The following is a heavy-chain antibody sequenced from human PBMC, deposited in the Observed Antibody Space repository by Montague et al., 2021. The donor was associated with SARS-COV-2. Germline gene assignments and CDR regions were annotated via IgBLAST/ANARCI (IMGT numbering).Heavy chain of an antibody. D-gene: IGHD6-19*01. J-gene: IGHJ4*02. Sequence: SETLCLTCTVSGGSISSYYWSWIRQPPGKGLEWIGYIYYSGSTNYNPSLKSRVSMSVDTSKNQFSLHLSSVTAADTAVYYCARDKVAGRGYYLEYWGQGTLVTVSS. CDR1: GGSISSYY. V-gene: IGHV4-59*01. CDR3: ARDKVAGRGYYLEY. CDR2: IYYSGST.